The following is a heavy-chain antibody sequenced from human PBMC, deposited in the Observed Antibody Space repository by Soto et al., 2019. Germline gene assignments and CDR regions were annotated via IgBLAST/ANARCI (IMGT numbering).Heavy chain of an antibody. CDR2: IKQDGSEK. CDR3: ATGGSITIFGMIPEFDY. V-gene: IGHV3-7*01. CDR1: GFTFSGYW. D-gene: IGHD3-3*01. Sequence: EVQLVESGGGLVQPGGSLRLSCAASGFTFSGYWMTWVRQAPGKGLEWVANIKQDGSEKYYVDSVKGRFTISRDNAKNSLYLQMNSLSAEDTAVYYCATGGSITIFGMIPEFDYWGQGALVTVSS. J-gene: IGHJ4*02.